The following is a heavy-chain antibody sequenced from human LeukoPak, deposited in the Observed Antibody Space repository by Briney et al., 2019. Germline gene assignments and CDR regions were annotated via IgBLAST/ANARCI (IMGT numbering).Heavy chain of an antibody. CDR1: GGSFCGYY. J-gene: IGHJ6*04. Sequence: SETLSLTCAVYGGSFCGYYWSWIRQPPGKGLEWIGEINHSGSTNYNPSLKSRVTISVDTSKNQFSLKLSSVTAADTAVYYCARGRSSYQLLSYYYGMDVWGKGTTVTVSS. CDR3: ARGRSSYQLLSYYYGMDV. D-gene: IGHD2-2*01. V-gene: IGHV4-34*01. CDR2: INHSGST.